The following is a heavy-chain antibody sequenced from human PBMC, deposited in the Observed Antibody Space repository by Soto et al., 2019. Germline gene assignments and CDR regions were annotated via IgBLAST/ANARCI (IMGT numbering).Heavy chain of an antibody. CDR3: AKDGYSTLSFVDY. CDR1: GFTFRSYA. Sequence: EVQLLESGGGLVQPGGSLRLSCAASGFTFRSYAMRWVRQAPGKGLEWVSSISGSGGSTYYADSVKGRFTISRDNSKNTLYLQMNSLRAEDTAVYYCAKDGYSTLSFVDYWGQGTLVTVSS. CDR2: ISGSGGST. D-gene: IGHD6-6*01. J-gene: IGHJ4*02. V-gene: IGHV3-23*01.